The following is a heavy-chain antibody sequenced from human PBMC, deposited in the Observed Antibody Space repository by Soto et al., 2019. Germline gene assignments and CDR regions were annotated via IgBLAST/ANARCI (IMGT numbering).Heavy chain of an antibody. V-gene: IGHV4-39*01. CDR3: ASPKIAFYNWCDP. Sequence: PSETLSLTCTVSGGSISSSSYYWGWIRQPPGKGLEWIGSIYYSGSTYYNPSLKSRVTISVDTSKNQFSLKLSSVTAADTAVYYCASPKIAFYNWCDPWGQGTLVTVSS. CDR1: GGSISSSSYY. D-gene: IGHD3-3*02. CDR2: IYYSGST. J-gene: IGHJ5*02.